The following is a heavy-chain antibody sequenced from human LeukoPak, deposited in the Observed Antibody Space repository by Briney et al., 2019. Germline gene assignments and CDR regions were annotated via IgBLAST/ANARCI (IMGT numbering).Heavy chain of an antibody. Sequence: GGSLRLSCAASGFTFSSYSMNWVRQAPGEGLEWVSSISSSSSYIYYADSVKGRFTISRDNAKNSLYLQMNSLRAEDTAVYYCARGVYYNDSSGYYHEYYFDYWGQGTMVTVSS. D-gene: IGHD3-22*01. CDR1: GFTFSSYS. J-gene: IGHJ4*02. V-gene: IGHV3-21*01. CDR3: ARGVYYNDSSGYYHEYYFDY. CDR2: ISSSSSYI.